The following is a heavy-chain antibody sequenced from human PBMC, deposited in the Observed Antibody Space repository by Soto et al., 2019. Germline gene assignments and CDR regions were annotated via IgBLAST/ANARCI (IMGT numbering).Heavy chain of an antibody. V-gene: IGHV3-23*01. Sequence: GGSLRLSCTASGFTFSNYAMSWVRQAPGKGLEWVSAITRNDSTYYADSVKGRFTISRDNSRNTLYLQMNSLGAEDAALYYCAKALVGEVGATDYWGQGTLVTVSS. CDR2: ITRNDST. CDR1: GFTFSNYA. D-gene: IGHD1-26*01. J-gene: IGHJ4*02. CDR3: AKALVGEVGATDY.